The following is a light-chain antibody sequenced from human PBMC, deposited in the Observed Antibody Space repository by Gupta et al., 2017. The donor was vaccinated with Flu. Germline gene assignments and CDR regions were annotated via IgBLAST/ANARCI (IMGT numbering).Light chain of an antibody. J-gene: IGLJ3*02. CDR3: LLSTGGAWV. V-gene: IGLV7-43*01. Sequence: GTVTLTCASSTGAVTSGFYPNWLQQKPGQPPMTLISTTSNKHAWTPARFSGSLLGGKAALTVSGVQAEDEAYYYCLLSTGGAWVFGGGTKLTVL. CDR1: TGAVTSGFY. CDR2: TTS.